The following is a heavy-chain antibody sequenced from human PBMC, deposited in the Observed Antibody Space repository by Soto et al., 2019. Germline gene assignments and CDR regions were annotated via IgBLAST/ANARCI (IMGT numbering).Heavy chain of an antibody. CDR2: VYWNEDM. J-gene: IGHJ4*02. Sequence: QITLEESGPSLVKPTQTLTLTCSFSGLSLTSSGVGVAWIRQPPGKALEWLALVYWNEDMRYSPSLKTRLTITKDTSKNQVVLTMTNMDPVDTATYYCAHHRIAVAGIPFDYWGQGTLVTVSS. V-gene: IGHV2-5*01. CDR1: GLSLTSSGVG. D-gene: IGHD6-19*01. CDR3: AHHRIAVAGIPFDY.